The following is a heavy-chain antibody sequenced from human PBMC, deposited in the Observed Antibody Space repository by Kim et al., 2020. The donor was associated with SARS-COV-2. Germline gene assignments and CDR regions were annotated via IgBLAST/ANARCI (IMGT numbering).Heavy chain of an antibody. V-gene: IGHV4-34*01. CDR2: INHSGST. Sequence: SETLSLTCAVYGGSFSGYYWSWIRQPPGKGLEWIGEINHSGSTNYNPSLKSRVTISVDTSKNQFSLKLSSVTAADTAVYYCARVAVRGVIDAINWFDPWGQGTLVTVSS. D-gene: IGHD3-10*01. CDR1: GGSFSGYY. J-gene: IGHJ5*02. CDR3: ARVAVRGVIDAINWFDP.